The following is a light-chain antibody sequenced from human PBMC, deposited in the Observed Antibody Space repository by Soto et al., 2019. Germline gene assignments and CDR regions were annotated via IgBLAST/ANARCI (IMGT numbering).Light chain of an antibody. V-gene: IGLV2-14*03. CDR2: DVS. J-gene: IGLJ2*01. Sequence: QSALTQPASVSGSPGQSITITCTGTSSDVGGYNFVSWYQQHPGKAPKLMIYDVSDRPSGVSNRFSGSKSGNTASLTISGLQAEDEADYYCSSYTSSGTNVVFGGGTKVTVL. CDR3: SSYTSSGTNVV. CDR1: SSDVGGYNF.